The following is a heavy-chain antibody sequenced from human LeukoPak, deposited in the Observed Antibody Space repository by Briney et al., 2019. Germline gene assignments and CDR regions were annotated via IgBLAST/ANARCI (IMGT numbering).Heavy chain of an antibody. CDR2: ISPTGSTT. J-gene: IGHJ4*02. CDR3: ARGPNSNWSGLDF. Sequence: GSLRLSCTAPGFSFSGHWMHWARQLPGKGLVWVSRISPTGSTTSYADSVKGRFTVSRDNAKNTLYLQVNNLRAEDTAVYYCARGPNSNWSGLDFWGQGTLLTVSS. D-gene: IGHD6-6*01. CDR1: GFSFSGHW. V-gene: IGHV3-74*01.